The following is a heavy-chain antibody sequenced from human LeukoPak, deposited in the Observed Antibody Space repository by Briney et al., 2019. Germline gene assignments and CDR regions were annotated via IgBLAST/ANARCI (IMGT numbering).Heavy chain of an antibody. CDR1: GFTFSDYY. J-gene: IGHJ4*02. V-gene: IGHV3-11*01. D-gene: IGHD1-26*01. CDR2: ISSSSNTI. Sequence: GGSLRLSCAASGFTFSDYYMNWIRQAPGKGLEWVSYISSSSNTIYYTASLKGRFTFSRDNANNSLFLQMNSLRAEDTAVYYCARAVGASEGVDYWGQGTLVTVSS. CDR3: ARAVGASEGVDY.